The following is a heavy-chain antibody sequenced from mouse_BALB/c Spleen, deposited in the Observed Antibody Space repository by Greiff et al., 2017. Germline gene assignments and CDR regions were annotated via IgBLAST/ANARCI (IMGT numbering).Heavy chain of an antibody. CDR1: GYTFTSYT. Sequence: VQVVESGAELARPGASVKMSCKASGYTFTSYTMHWVKQRPGQGLEWIGYINPSSGYTNYNQKFKDKATLTADKSSSTAYMQLSSLTSEDSAVYYCARGGSSPFDYWGQGTTLTVSS. J-gene: IGHJ2*01. CDR2: INPSSGYT. D-gene: IGHD1-1*01. CDR3: ARGGSSPFDY. V-gene: IGHV1-4*01.